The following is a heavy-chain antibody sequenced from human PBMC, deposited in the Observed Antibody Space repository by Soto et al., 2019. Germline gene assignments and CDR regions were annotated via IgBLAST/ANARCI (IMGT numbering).Heavy chain of an antibody. J-gene: IGHJ6*02. D-gene: IGHD2-2*01. CDR1: GDSVSSNSAA. CDR2: TYYRSKWYN. Sequence: SQTLSLTCAISGDSVSSNSAAWNWIRQSPSRGLEWLGRTYYRSKWYNDYAVSVKSRITINPDTSKNQFSLQLNSVTPEDTAVYYCARGPICPKSYCSSTSCYLYYYGMDVWGQGTTVTVSS. CDR3: ARGPICPKSYCSSTSCYLYYYGMDV. V-gene: IGHV6-1*01.